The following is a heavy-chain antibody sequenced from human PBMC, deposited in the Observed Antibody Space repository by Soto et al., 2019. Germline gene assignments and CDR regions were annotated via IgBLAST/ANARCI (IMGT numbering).Heavy chain of an antibody. CDR1: GGSFSGYY. CDR3: ARVQRITMVRGVIITTGWFDP. Sequence: SETLSLTCAVYGGSFSGYYWSWIRQPPGKGLEWIGEINHSGSTNYNPSLKSRVTISVDTSKNQFSLKLSSVTAADTAVYYCARVQRITMVRGVIITTGWFDPWGQGTLVTVSS. CDR2: INHSGST. V-gene: IGHV4-34*01. D-gene: IGHD3-10*01. J-gene: IGHJ5*02.